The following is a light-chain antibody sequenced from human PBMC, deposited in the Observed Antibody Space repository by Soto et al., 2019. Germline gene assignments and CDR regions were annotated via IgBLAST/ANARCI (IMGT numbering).Light chain of an antibody. V-gene: IGKV1-5*03. CDR1: QSISSW. CDR2: KAS. Sequence: IQMTQSPSTLSASVGERVTITCRASQSISSWLAWYQQKPGKAPKLLIYKASSLQSGVPSRFSGSGSGTEFTLTITSLQPDDFATYYCQQYNQYSVTFGQGTRLEI. CDR3: QQYNQYSVT. J-gene: IGKJ5*01.